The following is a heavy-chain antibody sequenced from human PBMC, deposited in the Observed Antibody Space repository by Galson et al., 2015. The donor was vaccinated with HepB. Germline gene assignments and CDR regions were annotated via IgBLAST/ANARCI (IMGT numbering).Heavy chain of an antibody. J-gene: IGHJ5*02. D-gene: IGHD5-18*01. CDR2: INGGSTYR. Sequence: SLRLSCAASGFIFSDYYVIWIRQAPGKGLEWVSYINGGSTYRDYADSVKGRFTISRDNAKNSVYLQMDSLRAEDTAVYYCARVLSQYQEYSYGSWFDPWGQGTLVTVSS. CDR3: ARVLSQYQEYSYGSWFDP. V-gene: IGHV3-11*06. CDR1: GFIFSDYY.